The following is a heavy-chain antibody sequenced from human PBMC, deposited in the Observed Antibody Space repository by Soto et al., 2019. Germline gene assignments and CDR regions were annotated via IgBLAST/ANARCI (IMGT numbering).Heavy chain of an antibody. CDR2: ISYDGSNK. D-gene: IGHD5-18*01. J-gene: IGHJ6*02. V-gene: IGHV3-30-3*01. CDR1: GFTFSSYA. CDR3: ARDYHTAMVFLLPQPQPGGMDV. Sequence: PGGSLRLSCAASGFTFSSYAMHWVRQAPGKGLEWVAVISYDGSNKYYADSVKGRFTISRDNSKNTLYLQMNSLRAEDTAVYYCARDYHTAMVFLLPQPQPGGMDVWGQGITVTVSS.